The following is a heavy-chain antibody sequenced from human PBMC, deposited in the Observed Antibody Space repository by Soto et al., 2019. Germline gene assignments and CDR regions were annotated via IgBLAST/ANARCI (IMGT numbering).Heavy chain of an antibody. Sequence: LRLSCAVPGGIFHGYGMHWVRQAPGKGLEWVAIIRFDGSNEEYADSVKGRFTISRDNSKNTLYLQMNTLGAEDTAVYYCARDGIGGTVFRGYLDYWGRGTAVTVSS. CDR2: IRFDGSNE. CDR1: GGIFHGYG. CDR3: ARDGIGGTVFRGYLDY. D-gene: IGHD1-7*01. J-gene: IGHJ4*02. V-gene: IGHV3-33*01.